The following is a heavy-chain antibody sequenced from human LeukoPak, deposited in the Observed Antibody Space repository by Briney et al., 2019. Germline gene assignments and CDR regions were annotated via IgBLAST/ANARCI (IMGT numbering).Heavy chain of an antibody. CDR2: MNPNSGGT. CDR1: GYTFTSYD. D-gene: IGHD6-13*01. CDR3: ARGEYSSSWSDWFDP. V-gene: IGHV1-2*04. Sequence: ASVKVSCKASGYTFTSYDINWVRQATGQGLEWMGWMNPNSGGTNYAQKFQGWVTMTRDTSISTAYMELSRLRSDDTAVYYCARGEYSSSWSDWFDPWGQGTLVTVSS. J-gene: IGHJ5*02.